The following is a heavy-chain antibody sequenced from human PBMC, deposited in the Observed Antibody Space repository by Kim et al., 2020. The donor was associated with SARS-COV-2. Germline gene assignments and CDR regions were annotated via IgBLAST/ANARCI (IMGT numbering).Heavy chain of an antibody. D-gene: IGHD6-13*01. Sequence: SVKVSCKTSGGSFTSFALNWVRQAPGHGLEWLGAIIPMFGTAKYSQKFQGRVTITADESMTTAYMDLSGLTSEDTAMYYCASAGSGGSFSSNWVYWGQG. CDR3: ASAGSGGSFSSNWVY. CDR1: GGSFTSFA. J-gene: IGHJ4*02. V-gene: IGHV1-69*13. CDR2: IIPMFGTA.